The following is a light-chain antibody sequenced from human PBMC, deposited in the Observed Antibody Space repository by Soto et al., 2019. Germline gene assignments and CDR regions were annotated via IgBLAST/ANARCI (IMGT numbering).Light chain of an antibody. CDR2: EGS. J-gene: IGLJ1*01. CDR3: CSYAGSSTYV. CDR1: SSDVGSYNL. Sequence: QSVLTQPASVSGSPGQSITISCTGTSSDVGSYNLVSWYQQHPGKAPKLMIYEGSKRPSGVSNRFPGSKSGNTASLTISGLQAVDEADYYCCSYAGSSTYVFGPGTKVTVL. V-gene: IGLV2-23*01.